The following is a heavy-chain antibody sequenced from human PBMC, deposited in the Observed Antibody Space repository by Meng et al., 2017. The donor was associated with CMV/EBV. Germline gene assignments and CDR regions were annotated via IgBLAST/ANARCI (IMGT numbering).Heavy chain of an antibody. Sequence: SYKASGYTYTRYGISWVRQAPGQGLEWMGWISAYNGNTNYAQKLQGRVTMTTDTSTSTAYMELRSLRSDDTAVYYCARGAKRNWFDPWGQGTLVTVSS. D-gene: IGHD1-1*01. J-gene: IGHJ5*02. CDR1: GYTYTRYG. CDR3: ARGAKRNWFDP. V-gene: IGHV1-18*01. CDR2: ISAYNGNT.